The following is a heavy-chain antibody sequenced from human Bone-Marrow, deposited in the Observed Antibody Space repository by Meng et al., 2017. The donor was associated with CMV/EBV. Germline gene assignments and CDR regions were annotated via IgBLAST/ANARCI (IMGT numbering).Heavy chain of an antibody. CDR2: ISGSGGST. J-gene: IGHJ4*02. Sequence: GGSLRLSCVVSGFTFSNSAMTWVRQSPGKGLEWVSSISGSGGSTYYADSLEGRFTISRDNSKNTLYLQMNSLRAEDTAVYYCANPPVGWLAPFDYWGQGTLVTVSS. D-gene: IGHD5-24*01. CDR3: ANPPVGWLAPFDY. CDR1: GFTFSNSA. V-gene: IGHV3-23*01.